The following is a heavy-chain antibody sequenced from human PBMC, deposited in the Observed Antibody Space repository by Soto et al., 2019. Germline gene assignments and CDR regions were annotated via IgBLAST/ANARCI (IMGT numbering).Heavy chain of an antibody. Sequence: GGSLRLSCAASGFTFSSYGMHWVRQAPGKGLVWVAVIWYDGSNKYYADSVKGRFTISRDNSKNTLYLQMNSLRAEDTAVYYCARETYYYDSSGYLDYWGQGTLVTVSS. CDR2: IWYDGSNK. D-gene: IGHD3-22*01. V-gene: IGHV3-33*01. J-gene: IGHJ4*02. CDR3: ARETYYYDSSGYLDY. CDR1: GFTFSSYG.